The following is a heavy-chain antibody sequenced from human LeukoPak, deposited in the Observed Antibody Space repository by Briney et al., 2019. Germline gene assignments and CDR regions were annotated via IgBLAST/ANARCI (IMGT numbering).Heavy chain of an antibody. Sequence: SETLSLTCSVSGTSISTNYWSWIRQPPGKGLEWLGCIFCSGGTNYKPSLKSRITISVDTSKNQLSLRLSSVTAADTAVYYCARHVDYWGQGTLVTVSS. J-gene: IGHJ4*02. CDR3: ARHVDY. CDR1: GTSISTNY. V-gene: IGHV4-59*08. CDR2: IFCSGGT.